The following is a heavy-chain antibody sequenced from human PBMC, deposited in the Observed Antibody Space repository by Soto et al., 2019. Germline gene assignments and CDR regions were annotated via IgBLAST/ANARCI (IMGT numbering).Heavy chain of an antibody. J-gene: IGHJ3*02. CDR3: ARDRRHSTSWPSYDAFDI. D-gene: IGHD6-13*01. CDR2: IIPIFGTA. Sequence: SVKVSCKASGGTFSSYAISWVRQAPGQGLEWMGGIIPIFGTANYAQKFQGRVTITADESTSTAYMELSSLRSEDTAVYYCARDRRHSTSWPSYDAFDIWGQGTMVTVSS. CDR1: GGTFSSYA. V-gene: IGHV1-69*13.